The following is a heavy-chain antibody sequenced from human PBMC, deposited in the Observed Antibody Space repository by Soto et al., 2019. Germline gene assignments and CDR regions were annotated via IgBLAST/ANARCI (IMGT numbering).Heavy chain of an antibody. J-gene: IGHJ6*02. Sequence: RGSLRLSCSASGFTFSSYAMHWVRQAPGKGLEYVSAISSNGGSTYYADSVKGRFTISRDNSKNTLYLQMSSLRAEETAVYYCVKGGCSGGSCRYYYYGMDVWGQGTTVTVSS. CDR2: ISSNGGST. CDR1: GFTFSSYA. D-gene: IGHD2-15*01. CDR3: VKGGCSGGSCRYYYYGMDV. V-gene: IGHV3-64D*08.